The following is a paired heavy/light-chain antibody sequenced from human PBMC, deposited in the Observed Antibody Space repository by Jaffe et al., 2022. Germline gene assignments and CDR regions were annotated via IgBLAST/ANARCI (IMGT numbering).Heavy chain of an antibody. J-gene: IGHJ4*02. CDR1: GFTFSSYA. CDR2: ISGSGGNT. CDR3: AKDLGYCSGGSCPGDY. D-gene: IGHD2-15*01. V-gene: IGHV3-23*01. Sequence: EVQLLESGGGLVQPGGSLRLSCAASGFTFSSYAMRWVRQAPGKGLEWVSTISGSGGNTYYADSVKGRFTISRDNSKNMLFLQMNSLRADDTAVYYCAKDLGYCSGGSCPGDYWGQGTLVTVSS.
Light chain of an antibody. V-gene: IGKV3-15*01. CDR1: QSVSSN. J-gene: IGKJ1*01. CDR3: QQYNNWFTWT. CDR2: GAS. Sequence: EIVMTQSPATLSVSPGERATLSCRASQSVSSNLAWYQQKPGQAPRLLIYGASTRATGIPARFSGSGSGTEFTLTISSLQSEDFAVYYCQQYNNWFTWTFGQGTKVEIK.